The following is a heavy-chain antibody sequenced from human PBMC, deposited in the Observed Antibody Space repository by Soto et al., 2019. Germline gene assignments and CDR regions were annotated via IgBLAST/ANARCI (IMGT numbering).Heavy chain of an antibody. V-gene: IGHV4-38-2*01. CDR3: ARVAYFDTTGYYYYFDY. CDR2: IYRSGST. CDR1: GYSISTGYY. D-gene: IGHD3-22*01. J-gene: IGHJ4*02. Sequence: SETQSLTCAVSGYSISTGYYWGWIRQPPGKGLEWIGSIYRSGSTYYNPSLKSRVTISMDMSKNQFSLKLTSVTAADTAVYYCARVAYFDTTGYYYYFDYWGQGTLVTVSS.